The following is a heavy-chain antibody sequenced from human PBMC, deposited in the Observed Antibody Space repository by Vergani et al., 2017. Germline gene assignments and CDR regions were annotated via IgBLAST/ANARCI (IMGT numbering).Heavy chain of an antibody. CDR1: GGPFSGYY. V-gene: IGHV4-34*01. CDR2: INHSEST. J-gene: IGHJ5*02. Sequence: QVQLQQWGAGLLKPSETLSLTCAVYGGPFSGYYWSWIRQPPGKGLEWIGEINHSESTNYNPSLKSRVTISVDTSKNQFSLKLSSVTAADTVVYYCGRGGRMVRGVINWFDPWGQGTLVTVSS. D-gene: IGHD3-10*01. CDR3: GRGGRMVRGVINWFDP.